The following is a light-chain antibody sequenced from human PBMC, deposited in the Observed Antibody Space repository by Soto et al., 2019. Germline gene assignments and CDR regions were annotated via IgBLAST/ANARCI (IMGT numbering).Light chain of an antibody. J-gene: IGKJ3*01. CDR1: QSVSSY. CDR2: DAS. Sequence: EIVLTQSPATLSLSPGERATLSCRASQSVSSYLAWYQQRPVQPPRLLIYDASNRATGIPARFSGSGSGTDFTLTISSLEPEDFAIYYCQQRSGWPPLFTFGPGTKVDI. CDR3: QQRSGWPPLFT. V-gene: IGKV3-11*01.